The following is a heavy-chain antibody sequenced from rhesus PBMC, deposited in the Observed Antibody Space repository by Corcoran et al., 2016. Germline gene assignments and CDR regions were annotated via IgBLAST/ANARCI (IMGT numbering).Heavy chain of an antibody. Sequence: EVQLVESGGGLAKPGGSLRLSCAASGFTFSSYWMNWVRQTPGKGLEWISANNSGGGSTYYADSVKGRFTISRDNSKNTLSLQMNSLRAEDTAVYYCAKAEYCSGIYCYDEYYFDYWGQGVLVTVSS. CDR1: GFTFSSYW. CDR2: NNSGGGST. V-gene: IGHV3S42*01. J-gene: IGHJ4*01. CDR3: AKAEYCSGIYCYDEYYFDY. D-gene: IGHD2-27*01.